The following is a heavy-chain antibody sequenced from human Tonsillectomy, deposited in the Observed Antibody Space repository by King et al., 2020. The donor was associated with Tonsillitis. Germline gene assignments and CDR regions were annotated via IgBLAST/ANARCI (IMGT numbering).Heavy chain of an antibody. CDR2: ISGDGGST. J-gene: IGHJ4*02. Sequence: FQLVQSGGGVVQPGGSLRLSCAASGFTFDAYAMHWVRQAPGKGLEWVSLISGDGGSTYYAGSVKGRITISRDNSKNSLFLQMNSLRTEDTALYYCAKNLGGFCDYWGQGTLVTVSS. D-gene: IGHD2-2*03. CDR1: GFTFDAYA. CDR3: AKNLGGFCDY. V-gene: IGHV3-43*02.